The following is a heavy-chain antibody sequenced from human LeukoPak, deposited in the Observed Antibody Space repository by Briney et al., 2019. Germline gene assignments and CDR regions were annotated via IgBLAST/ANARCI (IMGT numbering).Heavy chain of an antibody. J-gene: IGHJ3*02. CDR1: GFTFSTYN. V-gene: IGHV3-21*01. CDR3: ARDVGAAAPDAFDI. CDR2: ISTSSNYI. D-gene: IGHD1-26*01. Sequence: PGGSLRLSCAPSGFTFSTYNMNWVRQAPGKGPEWVSSISTSSNYIYYADSVKGRFTISRDNAKNSLYLQMNGLRVEDTDVYYCARDVGAAAPDAFDIWGQGTMVTVSS.